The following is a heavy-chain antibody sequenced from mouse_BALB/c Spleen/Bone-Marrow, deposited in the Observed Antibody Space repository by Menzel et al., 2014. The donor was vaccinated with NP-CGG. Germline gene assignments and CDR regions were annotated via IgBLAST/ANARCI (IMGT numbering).Heavy chain of an antibody. J-gene: IGHJ1*01. CDR2: TNSGGSFT. Sequence: DVQLVESGGDLVKPGGSLKLSCAASGFTFSSYGVSWVRQTPDKRLEWIATTNSGGSFTYYPDCVKGRFTISRDNAKNTLYLQMNSLKSEDTAMYYCARRGNWDVRRPFDVWGAGTTVTVSS. CDR1: GFTFSSYG. D-gene: IGHD4-1*01. CDR3: ARRGNWDVRRPFDV. V-gene: IGHV5-6*02.